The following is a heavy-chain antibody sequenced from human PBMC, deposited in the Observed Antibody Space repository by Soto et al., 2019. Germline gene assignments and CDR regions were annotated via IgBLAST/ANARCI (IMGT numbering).Heavy chain of an antibody. J-gene: IGHJ3*02. D-gene: IGHD3-16*02. CDR1: GGSISSSSYY. Sequence: SETLSLTCTVSGGSISSSSYYWGWIRQPPGKGLEWIGSIYYSGSTYYNPSLKSRVTISIDTSKNQFSLKLSSVTAADTAVYYCARPLDDYIWGSYRMYDAFDIWGQGTMVTVSS. CDR2: IYYSGST. V-gene: IGHV4-39*01. CDR3: ARPLDDYIWGSYRMYDAFDI.